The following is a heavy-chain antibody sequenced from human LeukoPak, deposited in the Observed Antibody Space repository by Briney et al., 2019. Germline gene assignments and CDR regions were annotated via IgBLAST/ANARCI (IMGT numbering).Heavy chain of an antibody. Sequence: ASVKVSCKASGGTFSSDAISWVRQAPGQGLEWMGGIIPIFGTANYAQKFQGRVTITADESTSTAYMELSSLRSEDTAVYYCATPDCSSTSCFKYYYYMDVWGKGTTVTVSS. CDR2: IIPIFGTA. CDR3: ATPDCSSTSCFKYYYYMDV. V-gene: IGHV1-69*01. D-gene: IGHD2-2*01. CDR1: GGTFSSDA. J-gene: IGHJ6*03.